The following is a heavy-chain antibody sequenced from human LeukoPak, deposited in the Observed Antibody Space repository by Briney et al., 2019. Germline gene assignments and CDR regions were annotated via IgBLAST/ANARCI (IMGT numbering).Heavy chain of an antibody. D-gene: IGHD3-10*01. CDR2: ISSSGSTI. CDR1: GFTFSSYE. Sequence: GGSLRLSCAASGFTFSSYEMNWVRQAPGKGLEWVSYISSSGSTIYYADSVKGRFTISRDNAKNSLYLQMNSLRAEDMAVYYCAKDTYGSGSYSRFDYWGQGTLVTVSS. CDR3: AKDTYGSGSYSRFDY. J-gene: IGHJ4*02. V-gene: IGHV3-48*03.